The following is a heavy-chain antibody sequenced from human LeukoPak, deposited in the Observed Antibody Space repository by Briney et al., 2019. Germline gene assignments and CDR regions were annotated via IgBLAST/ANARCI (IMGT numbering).Heavy chain of an antibody. CDR3: ARDGLNTMVRGKIHYNYMDV. D-gene: IGHD3-10*01. V-gene: IGHV3-23*01. Sequence: PGGSLRLSCAVSGLTFTNYWMSWARQSPGKGLEWVSAISGSGGSTYYADSVKGRFTISRDNSKNTLYLQMNSLRAEDTAVYYCARDGLNTMVRGKIHYNYMDVWGKGTTVSISS. J-gene: IGHJ6*03. CDR1: GLTFTNYW. CDR2: ISGSGGST.